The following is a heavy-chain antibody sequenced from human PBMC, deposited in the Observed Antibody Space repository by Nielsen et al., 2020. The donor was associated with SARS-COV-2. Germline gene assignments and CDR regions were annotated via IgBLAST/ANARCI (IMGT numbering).Heavy chain of an antibody. CDR3: ARHLRWSPGHYSDY. D-gene: IGHD4-23*01. J-gene: IGHJ4*02. Sequence: GGSLRLSCAASGFTFSAYAMNWVRQAPGKGLEWVSGISGSGGSTYYADSVKGRFTISRDTSKNTVYLQMNSLRPEDTALYYCARHLRWSPGHYSDYWGQGSLVTVSS. CDR2: ISGSGGST. V-gene: IGHV3-23*01. CDR1: GFTFSAYA.